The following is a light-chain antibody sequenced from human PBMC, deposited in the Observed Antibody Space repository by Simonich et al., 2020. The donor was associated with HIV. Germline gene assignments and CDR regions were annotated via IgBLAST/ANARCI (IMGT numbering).Light chain of an antibody. Sequence: EIVMTQSPATLSVSPGERATLSCRASQSGSNKLAWYQQKLGQAPRLLIYGASTRATGTPARFSGSGSGTEFTLTITSMQSEDFAVYYCQQYNNWPLLFGQGTKLEIK. CDR1: QSGSNK. J-gene: IGKJ2*01. V-gene: IGKV3-15*01. CDR2: GAS. CDR3: QQYNNWPLL.